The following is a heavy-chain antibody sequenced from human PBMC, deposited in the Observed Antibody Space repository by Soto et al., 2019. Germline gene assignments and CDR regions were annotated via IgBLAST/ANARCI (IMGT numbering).Heavy chain of an antibody. CDR2: ISAYSDYI. Sequence: QIQLVQSGAEVKKPGASVKVSCKASGYTFTDHGISWVRQAPGQGFEWMGWISAYSDYIAYAQKFQGRVTMTTDKYTNTAYMELRSLTSDDTAVYYSAKDRPRLTQDFLDVYWGQGTLVTVSS. J-gene: IGHJ4*02. D-gene: IGHD2-15*01. V-gene: IGHV1-18*01. CDR3: AKDRPRLTQDFLDVY. CDR1: GYTFTDHG.